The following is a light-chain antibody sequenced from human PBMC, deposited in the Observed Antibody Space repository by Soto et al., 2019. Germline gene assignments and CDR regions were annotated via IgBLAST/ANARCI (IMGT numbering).Light chain of an antibody. CDR1: ISNIGGNS. V-gene: IGLV1-51*01. CDR3: GSWYSSLSAYV. CDR2: DDN. J-gene: IGLJ1*01. Sequence: QSVMTQPPSVSAAPGQKVTISCSGSISNIGGNSVSWYQQLPGTAPKLLIYDDNNRPSGIPDRFSGSKSGTSATLGITGFQTADEADYYCGSWYSSLSAYVFGTGTKVTVL.